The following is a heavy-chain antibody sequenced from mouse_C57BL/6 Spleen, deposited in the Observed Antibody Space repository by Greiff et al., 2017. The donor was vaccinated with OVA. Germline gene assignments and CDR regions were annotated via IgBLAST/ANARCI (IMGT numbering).Heavy chain of an antibody. CDR1: GYSFTGYF. V-gene: IGHV1-20*01. CDR3: ARYHASYAMDY. D-gene: IGHD6-1*01. J-gene: IGHJ4*01. Sequence: VQLKESGPELVKPGDSVKISCKASGYSFTGYFMNWVMQSHGKSLEWIGRINPYNGDTFYNQKFKGKATLTVDKSSSTAHMELRSLTSEDSAVYYCARYHASYAMDYWGQGTSVTVSS. CDR2: INPYNGDT.